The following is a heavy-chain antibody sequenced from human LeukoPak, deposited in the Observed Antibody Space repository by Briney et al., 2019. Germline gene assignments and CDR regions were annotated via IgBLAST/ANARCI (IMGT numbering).Heavy chain of an antibody. Sequence: GGSLRLSCAASGFTFSSYWMHWVRQAPGKGLVWVSRIKSDGSSTSYADSVKGRFTISRDNAKNTLYLQMNSLRAEDTAVYYCARDPHGGSGSDPHDAFDIWGQRTMVTVTS. CDR3: ARDPHGGSGSDPHDAFDI. CDR1: GFTFSSYW. J-gene: IGHJ3*02. CDR2: IKSDGSST. V-gene: IGHV3-74*01. D-gene: IGHD1-26*01.